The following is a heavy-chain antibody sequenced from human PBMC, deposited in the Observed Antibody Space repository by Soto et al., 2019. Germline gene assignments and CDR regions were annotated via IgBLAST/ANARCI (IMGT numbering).Heavy chain of an antibody. CDR3: ATRVNIVVVPAAIKNWFDP. CDR2: IYYSGST. J-gene: IGHJ5*02. D-gene: IGHD2-2*02. V-gene: IGHV4-39*01. Sequence: SETLSLTCTVSGGSISSSSYYWGWIRQPPGKGLEWIGSIYYSGSTYYNPSLKSRVTISVDTSKNQFSLKLSSVTAADTAVYYCATRVNIVVVPAAIKNWFDPWGQGTLVTVSS. CDR1: GGSISSSSYY.